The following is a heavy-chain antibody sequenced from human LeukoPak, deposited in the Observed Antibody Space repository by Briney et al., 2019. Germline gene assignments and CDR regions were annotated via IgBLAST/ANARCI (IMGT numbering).Heavy chain of an antibody. CDR2: FYSGGST. CDR3: ARDGDYYDNSGSP. J-gene: IGHJ5*02. V-gene: IGHV3-53*01. Sequence: GGLLILCCGSSGFTVSNNYRSWVHMAGERLVGMVLVFYSGGSTCYADSVQGRLTLSRDNSKNRLYLQVNSLRAEDTAVYYCARDGDYYDNSGSPWGQGTLITVYS. CDR1: GFTVSNNY. D-gene: IGHD3-22*01.